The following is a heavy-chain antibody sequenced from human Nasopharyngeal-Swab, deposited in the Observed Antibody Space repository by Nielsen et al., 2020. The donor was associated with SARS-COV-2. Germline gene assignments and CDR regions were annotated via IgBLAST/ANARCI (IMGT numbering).Heavy chain of an antibody. J-gene: IGHJ4*02. CDR1: GGSISSSSYY. Sequence: SCTVSGGSISSSSYYWGWIRQPPGKGLEWIGSLYYTGSTYYNPSLKSRVTISVDTSQNQFSLKLSSVTATDTAVYYCARHGGFGKNFDYWGQGTLVTVSS. V-gene: IGHV4-39*01. D-gene: IGHD3-10*01. CDR3: ARHGGFGKNFDY. CDR2: LYYTGST.